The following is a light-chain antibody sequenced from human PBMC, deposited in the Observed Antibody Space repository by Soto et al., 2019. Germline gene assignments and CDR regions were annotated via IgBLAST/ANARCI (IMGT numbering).Light chain of an antibody. CDR2: DVS. V-gene: IGLV2-11*01. Sequence: QSALTQPRSVSESPGQSVTISCSGTSSDVGGYKYVSWYQQHPGKAPKLMIYDVSKRPSGVPDRFSGSKSGSTASLTISGLQAEDEADYYCCSYAGSFTWVFGGGTKLPVL. CDR1: SSDVGGYKY. J-gene: IGLJ3*02. CDR3: CSYAGSFTWV.